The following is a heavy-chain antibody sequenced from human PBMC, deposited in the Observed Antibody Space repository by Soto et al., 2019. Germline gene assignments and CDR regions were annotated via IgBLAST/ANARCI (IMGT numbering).Heavy chain of an antibody. D-gene: IGHD3-3*01. CDR3: ARESGSMLYFDL. CDR2: TYHSGST. Sequence: PSETLSLTCTVSGGSISSGGYSWSWIRQPPGKGLEWVGYTYHSGSTDYNASLKSRVTISVDTSKNQFSLRLGSVTAADMAVYYCARESGSMLYFDLWGRGTLVTVSS. V-gene: IGHV4-30-2*05. J-gene: IGHJ2*01. CDR1: GGSISSGGYS.